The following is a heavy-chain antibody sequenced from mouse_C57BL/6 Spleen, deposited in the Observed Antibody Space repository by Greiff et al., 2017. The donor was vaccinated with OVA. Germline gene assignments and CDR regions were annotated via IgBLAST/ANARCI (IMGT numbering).Heavy chain of an antibody. CDR3: ARAYYSNPYAMDY. Sequence: VKLVESGPGLVQPSQSLSITCTVSGLSLTSYGVHWVRQSPGKGLEWLGVIWSGGSTDYNAAFISRLSISKDNSKSQVFFKMNSLQADDTAIYYCARAYYSNPYAMDYWGQGTSVTVSS. V-gene: IGHV2-2*01. J-gene: IGHJ4*01. CDR2: IWSGGST. CDR1: GLSLTSYG. D-gene: IGHD2-5*01.